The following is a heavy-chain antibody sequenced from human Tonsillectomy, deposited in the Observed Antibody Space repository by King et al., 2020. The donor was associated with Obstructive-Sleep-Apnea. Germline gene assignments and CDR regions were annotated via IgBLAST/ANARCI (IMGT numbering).Heavy chain of an antibody. D-gene: IGHD2-15*01. CDR2: IIPIFGTA. CDR1: GGTFSSYV. CDR3: ATEGDMAHCSCGYCFLNWFDP. V-gene: IGHV1-69*01. Sequence: KASGGTFSSYVINWVRQAPGQVLEWQGGIIPIFGTANYAQKFKGIVTITADESTSSDYMELSSRRYKDTAVYYCATEGDMAHCSCGYCFLNWFDPWGQGTLVTVSS. J-gene: IGHJ5*02.